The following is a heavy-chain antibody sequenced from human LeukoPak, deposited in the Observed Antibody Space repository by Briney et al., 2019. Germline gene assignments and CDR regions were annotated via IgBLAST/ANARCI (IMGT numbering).Heavy chain of an antibody. J-gene: IGHJ2*01. V-gene: IGHV3-48*02. CDR2: ISSSFRTI. D-gene: IGHD4-17*01. CDR3: ARDRYGDSVALDFWYFDL. Sequence: GGSLRLSCTASGFPFSSYSMNWVRQAPGKGLEWISYISSSFRTIYYADSVRGRFTISRDNGKTSLFLQMTSLRDEDTAVYYCARDRYGDSVALDFWYFDLWGRGTLVTVSS. CDR1: GFPFSSYS.